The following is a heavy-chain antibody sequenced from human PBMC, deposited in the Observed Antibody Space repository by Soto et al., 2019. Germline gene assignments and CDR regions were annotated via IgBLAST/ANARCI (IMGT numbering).Heavy chain of an antibody. CDR3: ARARYDGGDKGAEVDS. CDR1: GGSIGSGGFY. J-gene: IGHJ4*02. D-gene: IGHD2-21*01. CDR2: LYYVGST. V-gene: IGHV4-61*08. Sequence: QVHLQESGPGLVKPSETLSLQCAVSGGSIGSGGFYWSWIRQPPGKGLEWIGYLYYVGSTSYNPSLQSRTSISLVTSGNQFSLSLASVAAADTAIYYCARARYDGGDKGAEVDSWGPGTLVAVSS.